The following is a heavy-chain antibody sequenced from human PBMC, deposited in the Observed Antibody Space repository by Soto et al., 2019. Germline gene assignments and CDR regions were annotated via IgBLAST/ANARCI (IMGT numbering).Heavy chain of an antibody. D-gene: IGHD1-1*01. J-gene: IGHJ4*02. Sequence: QVPLVQSGAEVKQPGSSVKVSCKASGGTFSSYAISWVRQAPGQGLEWMGGIIPIFGTANYAQKFQGRVTITADESTSTAYMELSSLRSEDTAVYYCWSGGTGTTRIWDYWGQGTLVTVSS. CDR3: WSGGTGTTRIWDY. V-gene: IGHV1-69*12. CDR1: GGTFSSYA. CDR2: IIPIFGTA.